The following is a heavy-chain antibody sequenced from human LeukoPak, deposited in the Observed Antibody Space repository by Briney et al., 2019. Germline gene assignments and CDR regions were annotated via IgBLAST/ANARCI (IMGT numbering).Heavy chain of an antibody. CDR3: ARDAGFGELLLGDAFDI. CDR2: IDYRGTA. Sequence: SETLSLTCTVSGASISSSNGYFWAWTRQPPGKGPDWIGIIDYRGTAFYNPSLKSRVTISVDKSKNQFSLKLSSVTAADTAVYYCARDAGFGELLLGDAFDIWGQGTMVTVSS. CDR1: GASISSSNGYF. D-gene: IGHD3-10*01. V-gene: IGHV4-39*07. J-gene: IGHJ3*02.